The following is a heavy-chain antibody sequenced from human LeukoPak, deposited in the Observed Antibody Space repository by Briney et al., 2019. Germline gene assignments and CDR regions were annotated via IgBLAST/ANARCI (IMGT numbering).Heavy chain of an antibody. D-gene: IGHD2-2*02. CDR3: ARVHTRPVFDY. V-gene: IGHV4-4*07. CDR2: IYTSGST. CDR1: GGSISSYY. J-gene: IGHJ4*02. Sequence: PSETLSLICTVSGGSISSYYWSWIRQPAGKGLEWIGRIYTSGSTNYNPSLKSRVTMSVDTSKNQFSLKLRSVTAADTAVYYCARVHTRPVFDYWGQGTLVTVSS.